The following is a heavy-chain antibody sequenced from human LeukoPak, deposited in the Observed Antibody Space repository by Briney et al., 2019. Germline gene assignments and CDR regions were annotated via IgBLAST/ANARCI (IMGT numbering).Heavy chain of an antibody. D-gene: IGHD2-2*02. V-gene: IGHV1-18*01. Sequence: AASVKVSCKASGYTFTSYGISWVRQAPGQGLEWMGWISAYNGNTNYAQKLQGRVTMTTDTSTSTAYMELRSLRSDDTAVYYCARGGRVYCSSTSCYTDWFDPWGQGTLVTVSS. CDR2: ISAYNGNT. J-gene: IGHJ5*02. CDR1: GYTFTSYG. CDR3: ARGGRVYCSSTSCYTDWFDP.